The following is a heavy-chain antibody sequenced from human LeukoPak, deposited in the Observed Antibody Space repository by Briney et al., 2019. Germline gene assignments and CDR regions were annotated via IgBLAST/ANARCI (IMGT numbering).Heavy chain of an antibody. D-gene: IGHD3-22*01. V-gene: IGHV3-74*01. CDR3: AREGYYYDSSGYSYYFDY. Sequence: GGSLSLSRAACGFTLSRYWMHWVRQAPARGRVWVSRINSVGRSTIYTDSLKGRFTIARDNAKNTLYLQMNSLRAEDTAVYYCAREGYYYDSSGYSYYFDYWGQGTLVTVSS. CDR2: INSVGRST. CDR1: GFTLSRYW. J-gene: IGHJ4*02.